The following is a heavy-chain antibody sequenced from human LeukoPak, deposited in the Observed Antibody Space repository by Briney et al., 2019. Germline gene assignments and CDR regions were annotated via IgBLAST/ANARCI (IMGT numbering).Heavy chain of an antibody. Sequence: PGGSLRLSCAASGFTFSSYGMHWVRQAPGKGLEWVAFIRYDGSNKYYADSVKGRFTISRDNSKNTLYLQMNSLRAEDTAVYYCARDIGYDSSGYLVGDAFDIWGQGTMVTVSS. J-gene: IGHJ3*02. CDR1: GFTFSSYG. D-gene: IGHD3-22*01. CDR2: IRYDGSNK. CDR3: ARDIGYDSSGYLVGDAFDI. V-gene: IGHV3-30*02.